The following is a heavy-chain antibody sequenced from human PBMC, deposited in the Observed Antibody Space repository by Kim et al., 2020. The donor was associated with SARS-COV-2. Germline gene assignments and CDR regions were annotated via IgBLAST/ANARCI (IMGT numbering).Heavy chain of an antibody. CDR3: ARDCAGTNCYPDY. V-gene: IGHV1-46*01. CDR2: SNPTDKSA. J-gene: IGHJ4*02. D-gene: IGHD2-21*01. CDR1: GSTFTSYF. Sequence: ASVKVSCKASGSTFTSYFIHWVRQAPGQGLEWMGVSNPTDKSADYAQKFQGRVTMTRDTSTDTVYMELSSLRSDDTATYYCARDCAGTNCYPDYWGQGSLVTVSP.